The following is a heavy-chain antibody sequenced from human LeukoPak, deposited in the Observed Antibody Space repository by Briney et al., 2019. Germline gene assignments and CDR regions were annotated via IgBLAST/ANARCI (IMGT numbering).Heavy chain of an antibody. CDR2: ISSSSSYI. CDR3: ATSREISLYYFDY. D-gene: IGHD5-24*01. Sequence: GGSLRLSCAASGFTFSSYSMNWVRQAPGKGLEWVSSISSSSSYIYYADSVKGRFTISRDNAKNSLYLQMNCLRAEDTAVYYCATSREISLYYFDYWGQGTLVTVSS. V-gene: IGHV3-21*01. J-gene: IGHJ4*02. CDR1: GFTFSSYS.